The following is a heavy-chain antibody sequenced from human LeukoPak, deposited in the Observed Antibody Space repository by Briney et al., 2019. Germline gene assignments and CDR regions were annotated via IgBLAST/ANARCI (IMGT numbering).Heavy chain of an antibody. CDR2: IRSKGYGGTT. J-gene: IGHJ4*02. V-gene: IGHV3-49*04. D-gene: IGHD1-1*01. CDR1: GFMFDDYA. Sequence: GGSLRLSCTGSGFMFDDYALTWVRQAPGKGLEWISFIRSKGYGGTTDYAASVKGRFTISRDDSKGVLYLQMNSLKTDDTAVYFCTGNRGGQLPFDYWGRGTQVTVSS. CDR3: TGNRGGQLPFDY.